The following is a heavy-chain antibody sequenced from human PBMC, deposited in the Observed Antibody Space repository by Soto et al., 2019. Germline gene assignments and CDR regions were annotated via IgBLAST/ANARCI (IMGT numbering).Heavy chain of an antibody. V-gene: IGHV5-51*01. CDR2: IYPGDSDT. D-gene: IGHD2-15*01. Sequence: GESLKISCKGSGYRFTSYWIGWVRQMPGKGLEWMGVIYPGDSDTRYRPSFEGQVTISVDKSISTAYLQWSSLKASDTAIYYCARKLSDYYALDVWGQGTTVTVSS. CDR1: GYRFTSYW. CDR3: ARKLSDYYALDV. J-gene: IGHJ6*02.